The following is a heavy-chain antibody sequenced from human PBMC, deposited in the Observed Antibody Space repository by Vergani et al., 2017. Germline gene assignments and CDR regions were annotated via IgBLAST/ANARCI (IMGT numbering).Heavy chain of an antibody. V-gene: IGHV4-34*01. Sequence: QVQLQQWGAGLLKPSETLSLTCAVYGGSFSGYYWSWIRQPPGKGLEWIGEINHSGSTNYNPSLKSRVTISVDTSKNQFSLKLSSVTAADAAVYYCARGRLVRGVIKDPIWDYWGQGTLVTVSS. CDR1: GGSFSGYY. D-gene: IGHD3-10*01. J-gene: IGHJ4*02. CDR2: INHSGST. CDR3: ARGRLVRGVIKDPIWDY.